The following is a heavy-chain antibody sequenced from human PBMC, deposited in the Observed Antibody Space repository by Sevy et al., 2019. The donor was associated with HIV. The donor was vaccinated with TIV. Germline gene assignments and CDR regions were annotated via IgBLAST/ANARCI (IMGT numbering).Heavy chain of an antibody. CDR2: MRQDGRET. CDR3: ARGIFGSGSRLGLGY. Sequence: GSLRLSCEASGFSFSDYWMTWVRQAPGKGLEWVANMRQDGRETYYVDSVKGRFTVSRDNAKNSLWLQMNSLRAEDRAVYYCARGIFGSGSRLGLGYWGQGTLVTVSS. D-gene: IGHD3-10*01. V-gene: IGHV3-7*03. CDR1: GFSFSDYW. J-gene: IGHJ4*02.